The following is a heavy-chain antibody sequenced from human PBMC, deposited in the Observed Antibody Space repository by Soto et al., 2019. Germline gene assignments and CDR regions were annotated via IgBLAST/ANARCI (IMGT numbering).Heavy chain of an antibody. CDR2: IIPILGIA. CDR1: GGTFSSYT. Sequence: SVKVSCKASGGTFSSYTISWVRQAPGQGLEWMGRIIPILGIANYAQKFQGRVTITADKSTSTAYMELSSLRPEDTAVYYCARDLSRYCSGGSCYAFDPWGQGTLVTVSS. J-gene: IGHJ5*02. CDR3: ARDLSRYCSGGSCYAFDP. D-gene: IGHD2-15*01. V-gene: IGHV1-69*04.